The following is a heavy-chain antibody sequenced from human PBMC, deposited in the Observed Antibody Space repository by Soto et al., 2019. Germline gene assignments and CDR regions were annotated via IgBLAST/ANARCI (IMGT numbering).Heavy chain of an antibody. Sequence: EVQLLESGGGLVQPGGSLRLSCAASGFTFSSYAMSWVRQAPGKGLEWVSAISGSGGSTYYADSVKGRFTISRDNSKNTLYLQMNSLRAEDTAVYYCAKEPGSAEISPYIPRPLYFDYWGQGTLVTVSS. V-gene: IGHV3-23*01. D-gene: IGHD3-3*02. CDR2: ISGSGGST. CDR3: AKEPGSAEISPYIPRPLYFDY. J-gene: IGHJ4*02. CDR1: GFTFSSYA.